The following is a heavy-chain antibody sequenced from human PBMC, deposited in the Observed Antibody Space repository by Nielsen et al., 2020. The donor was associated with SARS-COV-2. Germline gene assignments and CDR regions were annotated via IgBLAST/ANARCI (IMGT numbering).Heavy chain of an antibody. CDR3: AKGSIAVAVDFDY. J-gene: IGHJ4*02. CDR1: GFTFSSYS. D-gene: IGHD6-19*01. Sequence: GESLKISCAASGFTFSSYSMNWVRQAPGKGLEWVSSISSSSSYIYYADSVKGRFTISRDNAKNSLYLQMNSLRAEDTAVYYCAKGSIAVAVDFDYWGQGTLVTVSS. V-gene: IGHV3-21*01. CDR2: ISSSSSYI.